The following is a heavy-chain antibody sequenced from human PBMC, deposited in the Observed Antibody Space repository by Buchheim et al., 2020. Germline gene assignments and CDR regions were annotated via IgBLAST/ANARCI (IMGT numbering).Heavy chain of an antibody. J-gene: IGHJ2*01. Sequence: EVQLVQSGAEVKELAESLKISCKGSGHSFTTYWIAWVRQMPGKGLEWMGVIYPGDSDTRYSPSFQGQVTISAAKSISTAYLQWSSLKASDSAMYYCARGGTYYSYFDLWGRGTL. CDR3: ARGGTYYSYFDL. D-gene: IGHD1-1*01. V-gene: IGHV5-51*01. CDR2: IYPGDSDT. CDR1: GHSFTTYW.